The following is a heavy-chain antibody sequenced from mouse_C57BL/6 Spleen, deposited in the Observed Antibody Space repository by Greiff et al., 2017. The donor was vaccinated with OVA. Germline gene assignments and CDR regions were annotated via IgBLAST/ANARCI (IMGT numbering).Heavy chain of an antibody. Sequence: EVQLVESGGGLVQPGGSLKLSCAASGFTFSDYGMAWVRQAPRKGPEWVAFISNLAYSFYYADTETGRFTISRENAKNTLYLEMSSLRSEDTAMYYCARWRSYAMDYWGQGTSVTVSS. CDR3: ARWRSYAMDY. J-gene: IGHJ4*01. V-gene: IGHV5-15*01. CDR1: GFTFSDYG. CDR2: ISNLAYSF.